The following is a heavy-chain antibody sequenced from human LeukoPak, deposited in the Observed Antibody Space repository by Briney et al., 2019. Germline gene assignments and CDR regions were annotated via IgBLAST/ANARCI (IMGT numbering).Heavy chain of an antibody. J-gene: IGHJ6*02. D-gene: IGHD3-3*01. CDR3: ASPAEWNYYYYGMDV. Sequence: GRSLRLSCAASGFTFSSYGMHWVRQAPGKGLEWVAVISYDGSNKYYADSVKGRFTISRDNSKNTLYLQMNSLRAEDTAVYYCASPAEWNYYYYGMDVWGQGTTVTVSS. CDR2: ISYDGSNK. V-gene: IGHV3-30*03. CDR1: GFTFSSYG.